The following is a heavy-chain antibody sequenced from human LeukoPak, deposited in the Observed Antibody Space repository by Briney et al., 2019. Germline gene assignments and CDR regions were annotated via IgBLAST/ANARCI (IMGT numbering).Heavy chain of an antibody. J-gene: IGHJ3*02. CDR3: AKGLRAQGRITMIVVVIDAFDI. CDR2: ISGSGGST. D-gene: IGHD3-22*01. Sequence: GGSLRLSCAASGFTFSSYAMSWVRQAPGKGLEWVSAISGSGGSTYYAGSVKGRFTISRDNSKNTLYLQMNNLRAEDTAVYYCAKGLRAQGRITMIVVVIDAFDIWGQGTMVTVSS. CDR1: GFTFSSYA. V-gene: IGHV3-23*01.